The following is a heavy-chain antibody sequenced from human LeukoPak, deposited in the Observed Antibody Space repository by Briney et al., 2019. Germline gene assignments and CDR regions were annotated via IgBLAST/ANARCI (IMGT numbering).Heavy chain of an antibody. D-gene: IGHD3-10*01. Sequence: GGSLRLSCAASGCTVSSNYMSWVRQAPGKGLELVSVIYSGGSTYYADSVKGRFTISRDNSKNTLYLQMNSRTAEATPVYYCTSASRGYYGPDASAIWGQARMATVSS. CDR3: TSASRGYYGPDASAI. CDR1: GCTVSSNY. J-gene: IGHJ3*02. CDR2: IYSGGST. V-gene: IGHV3-53*01.